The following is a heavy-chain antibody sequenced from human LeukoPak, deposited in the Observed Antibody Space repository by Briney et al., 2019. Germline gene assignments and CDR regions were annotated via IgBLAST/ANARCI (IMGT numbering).Heavy chain of an antibody. V-gene: IGHV4-59*01. D-gene: IGHD2-15*01. Sequence: SETLSLTCAVYGGSFSGYYWNWIRQPPGKGLEWIGYIYYSGSTNYTPSLKSRVTMSLDTSKNQFSLKLSSVTAADTAVYHCARDSGSNFDYWGQGTLVTVSS. J-gene: IGHJ4*02. CDR3: ARDSGSNFDY. CDR2: IYYSGST. CDR1: GGSFSGYY.